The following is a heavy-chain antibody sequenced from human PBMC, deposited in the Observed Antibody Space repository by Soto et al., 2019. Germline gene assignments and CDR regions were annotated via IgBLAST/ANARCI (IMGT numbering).Heavy chain of an antibody. CDR2: ISTSGSTV. CDR3: VRYCSTTLCNGVATRTFDY. D-gene: IGHD2-2*01. Sequence: LSLTCTVSGGSISSYYWSWIRQAPGKGLEWVSYISTSGSTVYYADSVKGRFTISRDNTRNSLYLQMNSLRDEDTALYYCVRYCSTTLCNGVATRTFDYWGQGTLVTVSS. V-gene: IGHV3-11*04. CDR1: GGSISSYY. J-gene: IGHJ4*02.